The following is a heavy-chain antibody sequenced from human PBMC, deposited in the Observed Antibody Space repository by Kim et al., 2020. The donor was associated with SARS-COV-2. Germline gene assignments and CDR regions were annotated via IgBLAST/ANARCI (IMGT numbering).Heavy chain of an antibody. V-gene: IGHV3-11*05. D-gene: IGHD3-22*01. CDR2: ISSSSSYT. Sequence: GGSLRLSCAASGFTFSDYDMSWIRQAPGKGLEWVSYISSSSSYTNYADSVKGRFTISRDNAKNSLYLQMNSLRAEDTAVYYCARDRSTYYYDSSGYYSALTHDYYYYGMDVWGQGTTVTVSS. CDR3: ARDRSTYYYDSSGYYSALTHDYYYYGMDV. J-gene: IGHJ6*02. CDR1: GFTFSDYD.